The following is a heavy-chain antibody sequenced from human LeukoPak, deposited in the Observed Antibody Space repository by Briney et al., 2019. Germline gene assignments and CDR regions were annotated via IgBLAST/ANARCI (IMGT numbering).Heavy chain of an antibody. D-gene: IGHD5-24*01. CDR3: AREFGHNRWYFDY. CDR1: GFTLSSYW. Sequence: GGSLRLSCAASGFTLSSYWMHWVRQAPGKGLVWVSRINSDGSSTSYADSVKGRFTISRDNAKNTLYLQMNSLRAEDTAVYYCAREFGHNRWYFDYWGQGALVTVSS. J-gene: IGHJ4*02. V-gene: IGHV3-74*01. CDR2: INSDGSST.